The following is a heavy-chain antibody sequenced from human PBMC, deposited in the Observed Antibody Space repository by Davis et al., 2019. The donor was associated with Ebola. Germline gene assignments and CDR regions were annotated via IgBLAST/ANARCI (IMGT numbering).Heavy chain of an antibody. J-gene: IGHJ4*02. V-gene: IGHV4-38-2*02. CDR2: IFHSGTT. CDR3: ARCSGRSCYSPLDS. D-gene: IGHD2-15*01. Sequence: MPSETLSLTCTVSGYSISSGWIGSIFHSGTTHYNPSLKSRVTISVDTSKNQFSLKLSSVTAADTAVYYCARCSGRSCYSPLDSWGQGTLVTVSS. CDR1: GYSISSG.